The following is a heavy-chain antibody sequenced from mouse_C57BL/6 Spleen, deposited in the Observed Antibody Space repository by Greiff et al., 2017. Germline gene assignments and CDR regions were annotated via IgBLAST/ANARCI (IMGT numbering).Heavy chain of an antibody. V-gene: IGHV1-18*01. CDR3: ARRFYYDFDY. CDR1: GYTFTDYN. D-gene: IGHD2-1*01. Sequence: VQLQQSGPELVKPGASVKIPCKASGYTFTDYNMDWVKQSHGTSLEWIGDINPNNGCTIYNQKFKGKATLTVDKSSSTAYMELRSLTSEDTAVYYCARRFYYDFDYWGQGTTLTVSA. CDR2: INPNNGCT. J-gene: IGHJ2*01.